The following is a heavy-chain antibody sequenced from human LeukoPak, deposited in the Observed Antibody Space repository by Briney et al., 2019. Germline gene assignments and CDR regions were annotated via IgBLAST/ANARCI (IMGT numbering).Heavy chain of an antibody. CDR2: IHSTGST. V-gene: IGHV4-59*08. CDR1: GGSMNDFY. D-gene: IGHD4-17*01. Sequence: ASETLSLTCTVSGGSMNDFYWSWIRQPPGKRLEWITYIHSTGSTDYNPSLKSRVTISLDTPKNQFSLKVNSVTAADTAVYYCARYGDYGAFDIWGQGTMVTVSS. CDR3: ARYGDYGAFDI. J-gene: IGHJ3*02.